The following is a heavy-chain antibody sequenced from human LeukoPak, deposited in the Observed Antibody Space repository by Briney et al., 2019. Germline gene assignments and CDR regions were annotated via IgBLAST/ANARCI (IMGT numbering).Heavy chain of an antibody. CDR1: GGTFSSYA. D-gene: IGHD4-23*01. CDR2: IIPILGIA. Sequence: SVKFSCKASGGTFSSYAISWVRQAPGQGLEWMGRIIPILGIANYAQKFQGRVTITADKSTSTAYMELSSLRSEDTAVYYCAILTTVVTAPFDYWGQGTLVTVSS. J-gene: IGHJ4*02. CDR3: AILTTVVTAPFDY. V-gene: IGHV1-69*04.